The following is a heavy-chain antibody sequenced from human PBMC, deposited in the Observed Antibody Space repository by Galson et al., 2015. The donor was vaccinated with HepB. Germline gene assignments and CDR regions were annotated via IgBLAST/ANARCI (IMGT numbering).Heavy chain of an antibody. CDR3: ASDGEGSGSYFGYYYYYGMDV. Sequence: ETLSLTCTVSGGSISSSSYYWGWIRQPPGKGLEWIGSIYYSGSTYYNPSLKSRVTISVDTSKNQFSLKLSSVTAADTAVYYCASDGEGSGSYFGYYYYYGMDVWGQGTTVTVSS. CDR1: GGSISSSSYY. J-gene: IGHJ6*02. V-gene: IGHV4-39*01. CDR2: IYYSGST. D-gene: IGHD3-10*01.